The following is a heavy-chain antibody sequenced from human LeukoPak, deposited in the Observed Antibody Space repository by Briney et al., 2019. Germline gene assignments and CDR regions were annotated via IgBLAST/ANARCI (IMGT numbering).Heavy chain of an antibody. V-gene: IGHV4-39*07. D-gene: IGHD3-10*01. CDR3: ASGFGGSTVFDY. J-gene: IGHJ4*02. CDR1: GGSISGSNYY. CDR2: IYYSGST. Sequence: PSETLSLTCTVSGGSISGSNYYWGWIRQPPGKGLEWIGAIYYSGSTYYNPSLKSRVTISVDTSKNQFSLKLSSVTAADTAVYYCASGFGGSTVFDYWGQGTLVTVSS.